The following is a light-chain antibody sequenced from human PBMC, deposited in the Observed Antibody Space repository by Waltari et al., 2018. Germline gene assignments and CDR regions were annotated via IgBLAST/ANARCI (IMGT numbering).Light chain of an antibody. CDR3: QQYGGSVPVT. V-gene: IGKV3-20*01. CDR2: GES. Sequence: EIVLTQSPGTLSLSSGERATLSCRASQTISSRYLVWYQQRPGQATRLLIYGESTRATGIPDRFSGSGSGTDFTLTISGLEPEDFAVYYCQQYGGSVPVTFGQGTRLEIK. J-gene: IGKJ5*01. CDR1: QTISSRY.